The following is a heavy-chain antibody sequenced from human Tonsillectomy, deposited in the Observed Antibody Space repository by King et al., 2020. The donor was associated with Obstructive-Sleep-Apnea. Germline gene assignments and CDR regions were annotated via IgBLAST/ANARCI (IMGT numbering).Heavy chain of an antibody. CDR3: ARDFWAGPFDWLPPYVNWFDP. CDR1: GFTFSSYA. D-gene: IGHD3-9*01. V-gene: IGHV3-30-3*01. Sequence: VQLVESGGGVVQPGRSLRLSCAASGFTFSSYAMHWVRQAPGKGLEWVAVISYDGSNKYYADSVKGRFTISRDNSKNTLYLQMNSLRAEDTAVYYCARDFWAGPFDWLPPYVNWFDPWGQGTLVTVSS. J-gene: IGHJ5*02. CDR2: ISYDGSNK.